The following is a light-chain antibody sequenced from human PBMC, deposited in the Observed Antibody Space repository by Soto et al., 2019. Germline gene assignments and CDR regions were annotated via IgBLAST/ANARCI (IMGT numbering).Light chain of an antibody. CDR3: SSYTSSSTLVV. CDR2: DVS. J-gene: IGLJ2*01. Sequence: QSALTQPASVSGSPGQSITISCTGTSSDVGAYNYVSWYQQHPGKAPKLMIYDVSNRPSGVSNRFSGSKSGNTASLTISGLQAEDEAHYYCSSYTSSSTLVVFGGGTKVTVL. CDR1: SSDVGAYNY. V-gene: IGLV2-14*01.